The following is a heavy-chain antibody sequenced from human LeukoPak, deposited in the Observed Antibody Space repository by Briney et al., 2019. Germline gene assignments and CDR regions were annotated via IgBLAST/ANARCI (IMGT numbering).Heavy chain of an antibody. CDR1: GFTFSSYA. Sequence: GGSLRLSCAASGFTFSSYAMSWVRQAPGKGLEWVSAISGSGGSTYYAYSVKGRFTISRDNSKNTLYLQMNSLRAKDTAVYYCAKDVLPLPPLAYWGQGTLVTVSS. CDR2: ISGSGGST. V-gene: IGHV3-23*01. J-gene: IGHJ4*02. CDR3: AKDVLPLPPLAY.